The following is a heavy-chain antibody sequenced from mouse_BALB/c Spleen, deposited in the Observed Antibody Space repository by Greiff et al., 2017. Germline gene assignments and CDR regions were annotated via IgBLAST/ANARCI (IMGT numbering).Heavy chain of an antibody. J-gene: IGHJ4*01. Sequence: QVQLKESGPDLVAPSQSLSITCTVSGFSLTSYGVHWVRQPPGKGLEWLVVIWSDGSTTYNSALKSRLSISKDNSKSQVFLKMNSLQTDDTAMYYCARHVWLLREDAMDYWGQGTSVTVSS. D-gene: IGHD2-3*01. V-gene: IGHV2-6-2*01. CDR1: GFSLTSYG. CDR2: IWSDGST. CDR3: ARHVWLLREDAMDY.